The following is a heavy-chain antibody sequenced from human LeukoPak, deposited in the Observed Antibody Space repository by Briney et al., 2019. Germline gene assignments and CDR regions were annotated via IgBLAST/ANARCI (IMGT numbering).Heavy chain of an antibody. V-gene: IGHV4-34*01. D-gene: IGHD3-10*01. CDR1: GGSFSGYY. CDR3: ARVGDLFGAHRVRGLPPDYYYMDV. J-gene: IGHJ6*03. CDR2: INHSGST. Sequence: SETLSLTCAVYGGSFSGYYWSWIRQPPGKGLEWIGEINHSGSTNYNPSLKSRVTISVDTSKNQFSLKLSSVTAADTAVYYRARVGDLFGAHRVRGLPPDYYYMDVWGKGTTVTVSS.